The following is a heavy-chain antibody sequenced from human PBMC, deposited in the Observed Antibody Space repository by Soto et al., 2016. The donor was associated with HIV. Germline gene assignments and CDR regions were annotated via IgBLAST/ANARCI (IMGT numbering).Heavy chain of an antibody. CDR2: ISRSSTYI. D-gene: IGHD6-13*01. J-gene: IGHJ4*02. V-gene: IGHV3-21*01. CDR1: EFTFRTYS. Sequence: EVQLVESGGGLVKPGESLRLSCTGSEFTFRTYSMNWVRQAPGKGLEWVSSISRSSTYIYYADSVKGRFTISRDNAKNLLYLQMNSLRAEDTAVYYCARRPKPIVAANQDWGQGTLVHRLV. CDR3: ARRPKPIVAANQD.